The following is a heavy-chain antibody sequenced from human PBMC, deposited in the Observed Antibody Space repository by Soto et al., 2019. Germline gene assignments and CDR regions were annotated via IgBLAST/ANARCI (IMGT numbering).Heavy chain of an antibody. J-gene: IGHJ4*02. CDR3: ARDPFSSSSFGEGDY. D-gene: IGHD6-13*01. V-gene: IGHV3-48*02. Sequence: EVQLVESGGGLVQPGGSLRLSCAASGFTFSSYSMNWVRQAPGKGLEWVSYISSSSAIYYADSVKGRFTISRDNAKNSLYLQMNSLRDEDTAVYYCARDPFSSSSFGEGDYWGQGTLVTVSS. CDR1: GFTFSSYS. CDR2: ISSSSAI.